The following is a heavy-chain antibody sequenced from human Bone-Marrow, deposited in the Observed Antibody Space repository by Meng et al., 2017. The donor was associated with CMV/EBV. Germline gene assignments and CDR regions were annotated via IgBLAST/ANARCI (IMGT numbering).Heavy chain of an antibody. V-gene: IGHV3-11*01. J-gene: IGHJ3*02. CDR1: GFTFSDYY. CDR3: ARVYLVFAFDI. CDR2: ISSSGSTI. D-gene: IGHD3-10*01. Sequence: GGSLRLSCAASGFTFSDYYMAWIRQAPGKGLEWVSYISSSGSTIYYADSVKGRFTISRDNAKNSLYLQMNSLRAEDTAVYYCARVYLVFAFDIWGQGTMVTVSS.